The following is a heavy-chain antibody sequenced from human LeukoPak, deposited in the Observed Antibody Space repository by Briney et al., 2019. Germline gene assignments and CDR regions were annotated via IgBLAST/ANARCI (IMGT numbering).Heavy chain of an antibody. V-gene: IGHV1-18*04. CDR1: GYTFTSYG. CDR3: AKDHREVPAALPLDY. CDR2: ISAYNGNT. D-gene: IGHD2-2*01. Sequence: ASVKVSCKASGYTFTSYGISWVRQAPGQGLEWMGWISAYNGNTNYAQKLQGRVTMTTDTSTSTAYMELRSLRSDDTAVYYCAKDHREVPAALPLDYWGQGTLVTVSS. J-gene: IGHJ4*02.